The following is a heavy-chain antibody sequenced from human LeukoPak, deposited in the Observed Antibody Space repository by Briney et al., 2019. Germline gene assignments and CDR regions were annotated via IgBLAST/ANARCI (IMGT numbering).Heavy chain of an antibody. V-gene: IGHV3-30*02. CDR3: ARDLASTGTQGWFDP. CDR1: GFIFSNYD. D-gene: IGHD6-13*01. CDR2: LRNDGRSK. J-gene: IGHJ5*02. Sequence: PGGSLRLSCAASGFIFSNYDMHWVRQAPGKGLERVASLRNDGRSKYYADSVKGRFTISTDNSKNTLHLLMNSLRVEDTAVYYCARDLASTGTQGWFDPWGQGTLVIVSS.